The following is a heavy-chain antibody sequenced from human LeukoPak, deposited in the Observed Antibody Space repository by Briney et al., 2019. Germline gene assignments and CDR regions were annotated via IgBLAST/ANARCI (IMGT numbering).Heavy chain of an antibody. CDR3: AKDQGYGDYLSDP. V-gene: IGHV3-23*01. J-gene: IGHJ5*02. CDR2: ISGSGGGT. Sequence: PGGSLRLSCAASGFTFSSYGMSWIRQAPGKGLEWVSAISGSGGGTYYADSVKGRFTISRDNSKNTLYLQMNSLRAEDTAVYYCAKDQGYGDYLSDPWGQGTLVTVSS. CDR1: GFTFSSYG. D-gene: IGHD4-17*01.